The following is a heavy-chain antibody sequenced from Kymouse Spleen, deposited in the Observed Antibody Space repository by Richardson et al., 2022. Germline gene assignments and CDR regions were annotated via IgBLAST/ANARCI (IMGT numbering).Heavy chain of an antibody. J-gene: IGHJ6*02. CDR2: ISYDGSNK. CDR1: GFTFSSYG. CDR3: AKDRGAAAEGYYYYGMDV. D-gene: IGHD6-13*01. V-gene: IGHV3-30*18. Sequence: QVQLVESGGGVVQPGRSLRLSCAASGFTFSSYGMHWVRQAPGKGLEWVAVISYDGSNKYYADSVKGRFTISRDNSKNTLYLQMNSLRAEDTAVYYCAKDRGAAAEGYYYYGMDVWGQGTTVTVSS.